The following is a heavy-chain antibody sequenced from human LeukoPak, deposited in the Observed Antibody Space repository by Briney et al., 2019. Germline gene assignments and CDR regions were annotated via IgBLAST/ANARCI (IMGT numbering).Heavy chain of an antibody. Sequence: SVKASCKASGGTFISYTISWVRQAPGQGLEWMGKIIPILGIANYAQNFQGRVTITADKSTSTAYMELSSLRSGDTAVYYCAREHSGNYHGHYWGQGTLVTVSS. CDR3: AREHSGNYHGHY. J-gene: IGHJ4*02. V-gene: IGHV1-69*04. CDR2: IIPILGIA. D-gene: IGHD1-26*01. CDR1: GGTFISYT.